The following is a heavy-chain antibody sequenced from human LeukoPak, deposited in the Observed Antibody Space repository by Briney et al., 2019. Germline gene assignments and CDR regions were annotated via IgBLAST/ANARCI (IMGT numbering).Heavy chain of an antibody. CDR3: ARVGVMHDFWSGYYTYYYYYMDV. CDR2: IYHSGST. CDR1: GGSISSGGYS. D-gene: IGHD3-3*01. V-gene: IGHV4-30-2*01. J-gene: IGHJ6*03. Sequence: PSETLSLTCAVSGGSISSGGYSWSWIRQPPGKGLEWIGYIYHSGSTYYNPSLKSRVTISVDTSKNQFSLKLSSVTAADTAVYYCARVGVMHDFWSGYYTYYYYYMDVWGKGTTVTVSS.